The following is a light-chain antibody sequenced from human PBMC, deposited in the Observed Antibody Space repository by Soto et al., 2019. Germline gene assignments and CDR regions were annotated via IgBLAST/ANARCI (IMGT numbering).Light chain of an antibody. CDR2: DVT. J-gene: IGLJ1*01. V-gene: IGLV2-11*01. CDR3: CSFAGSYSYV. CDR1: SSDVGRYDY. Sequence: QSVLTQPPSVSGSPGQSVTISCTGTSSDVGRYDYVSWYQQYPGEAPKLIIYDVTERPSGVPDRFSGSKSGNTASLTISGLRAEDEAAYSCCSFAGSYSYVFGSGTKVTVL.